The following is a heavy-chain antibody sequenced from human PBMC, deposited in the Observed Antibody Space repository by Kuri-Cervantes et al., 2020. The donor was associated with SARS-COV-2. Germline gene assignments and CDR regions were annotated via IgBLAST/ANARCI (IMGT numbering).Heavy chain of an antibody. J-gene: IGHJ6*04. V-gene: IGHV3-23*01. CDR1: RLTSISYA. D-gene: IGHD6-13*01. CDR3: AKDGLAAAGLHSYYCYGMDV. CDR2: IGGSGGRT. Sequence: GGLLRSSSEAPRLTSISYAMSWARQAPGKGLEWFSAIGGSGGRTDYAASVKGRFTISRDNSKNTLYLQMNSLRAEDTAVYYCAKDGLAAAGLHSYYCYGMDVWGKGTTVTSPQ.